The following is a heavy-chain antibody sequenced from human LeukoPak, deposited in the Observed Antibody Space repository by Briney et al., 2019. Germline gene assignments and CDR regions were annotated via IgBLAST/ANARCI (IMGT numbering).Heavy chain of an antibody. J-gene: IGHJ4*02. D-gene: IGHD3-9*01. V-gene: IGHV1-69*13. CDR1: GGTFSSYA. Sequence: SVKVSCKASGGTFSSYAISWVRQAPGQGLEWMGGIIPIFGTANYAQKFQGRVTITADESTSTAYMELSSLRSEDTAVYYCARNSVLRYFDWLFFFDYWGQGTLATVSS. CDR3: ARNSVLRYFDWLFFFDY. CDR2: IIPIFGTA.